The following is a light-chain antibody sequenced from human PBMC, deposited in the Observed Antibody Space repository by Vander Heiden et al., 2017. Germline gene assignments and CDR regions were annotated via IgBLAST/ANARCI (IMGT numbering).Light chain of an antibody. J-gene: IGKJ2*01. Sequence: DIQMTQSPSSLSPSVGDRVTITCQASQDIDKYLNWYQQKPGKAPKLLIYDASNLGTGVPSRFSGGGSGTDFTLTISSLQPEDIATYYCQPASDFPYTFGQGTRLEI. V-gene: IGKV1-33*01. CDR1: QDIDKY. CDR2: DAS. CDR3: QPASDFPYT.